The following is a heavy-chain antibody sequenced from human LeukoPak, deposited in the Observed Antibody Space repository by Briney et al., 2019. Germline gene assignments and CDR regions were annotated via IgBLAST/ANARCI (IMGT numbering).Heavy chain of an antibody. J-gene: IGHJ5*02. V-gene: IGHV3-7*01. CDR2: IKQDGSEK. CDR1: GFTFSSYG. CDR3: ASLVAYGSGSYSAGNWFDP. D-gene: IGHD3-10*01. Sequence: PGRSLRLSCAASGFTFSSYGMHWVREAPGKGLEWVANIKQDGSEKYYVDSVKGRFTISRDNAKNSLYLKMNSLRAEDTAVYYCASLVAYGSGSYSAGNWFDPWGQGTLVTVSS.